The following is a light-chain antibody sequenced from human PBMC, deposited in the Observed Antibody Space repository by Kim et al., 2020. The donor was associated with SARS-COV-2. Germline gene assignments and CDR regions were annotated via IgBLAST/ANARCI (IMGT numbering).Light chain of an antibody. V-gene: IGKV3-11*01. CDR1: QNIRNY. CDR2: DAS. CDR3: QQRSDWPRT. Sequence: EVVLTQSPATLSLFPGERATLSCRASQNIRNYLAWYQQKPGLAPRVLIYDASNRATDIPARFSGSGSGTDFTLTISSLEPEDSAVYYCQQRSDWPRTFGQGTKVDIK. J-gene: IGKJ1*01.